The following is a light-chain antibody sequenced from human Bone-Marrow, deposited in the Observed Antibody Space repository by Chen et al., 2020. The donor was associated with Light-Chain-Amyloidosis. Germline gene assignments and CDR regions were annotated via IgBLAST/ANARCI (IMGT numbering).Light chain of an antibody. CDR2: ADT. Sequence: QSVLTQPPSVSGAPGQRVTISCTGTSSYDVNWYPQLPGTAPKLLIYADTDRPSGVPDRFSGFKSGTSASLAITGLQADDEGDYYCQSYDSTVTGPWVFGGGTKLTVL. CDR3: QSYDSTVTGPWV. V-gene: IGLV1-40*01. CDR1: SSYD. J-gene: IGLJ3*02.